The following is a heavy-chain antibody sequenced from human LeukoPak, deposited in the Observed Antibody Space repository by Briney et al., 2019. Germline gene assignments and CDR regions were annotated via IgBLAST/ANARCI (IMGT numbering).Heavy chain of an antibody. CDR2: ISAYNGNT. Sequence: GASVKVSCKASGYTFTGYGISWVRQAPGQGLEWMGWISAYNGNTNYAQKLQGRVTMTTDTSTSTAYMELRSLRSDDTAVYYCARDRIHRLLGDGRYGMDVWGQGTTVTVSS. CDR3: ARDRIHRLLGDGRYGMDV. J-gene: IGHJ6*02. D-gene: IGHD3-22*01. CDR1: GYTFTGYG. V-gene: IGHV1-18*01.